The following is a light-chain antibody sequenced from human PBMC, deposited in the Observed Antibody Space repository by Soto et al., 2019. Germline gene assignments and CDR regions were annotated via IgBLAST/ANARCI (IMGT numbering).Light chain of an antibody. V-gene: IGKV1-5*01. J-gene: IGKJ1*01. Sequence: VDPVTITCRASQSVSTWLAWYQQTPGKAPKLLMYDASTLESGAPARFSGSGSGTEFTLTISSLQPEDFATYHCQEYKTWTFGQGTKV. CDR3: QEYKTWT. CDR1: QSVSTW. CDR2: DAS.